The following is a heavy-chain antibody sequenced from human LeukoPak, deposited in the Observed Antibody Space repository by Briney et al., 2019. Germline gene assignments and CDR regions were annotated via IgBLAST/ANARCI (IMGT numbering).Heavy chain of an antibody. Sequence: PSETLSLTCTVSGGSISSSSNYWGWLRQPPGKGLEWIGSIYDSGSNYYNRALKSRVTISVDPSKNQFSLKMSSVTAADTAVYYCARESFGHDYVWGSYRYPFDYWGQGTLVTVSS. CDR3: ARESFGHDYVWGSYRYPFDY. J-gene: IGHJ4*02. CDR1: GGSISSSSNY. D-gene: IGHD3-16*02. V-gene: IGHV4-39*02. CDR2: IYDSGSN.